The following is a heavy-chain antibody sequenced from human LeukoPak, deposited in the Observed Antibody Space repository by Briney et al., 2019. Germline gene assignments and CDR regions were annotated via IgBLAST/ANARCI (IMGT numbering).Heavy chain of an antibody. J-gene: IGHJ4*02. Sequence: ASVKVSCKASGYTLTDYYMHWVRPAPGQGLEWMGRINPNSGGTNYAQKLQGRVTVTRDTSISTVYMELSRLRSHDTAVYYCARVGYYESSGYYEYWGQGTLVTVSS. V-gene: IGHV1-2*06. D-gene: IGHD3-22*01. CDR1: GYTLTDYY. CDR2: INPNSGGT. CDR3: ARVGYYESSGYYEY.